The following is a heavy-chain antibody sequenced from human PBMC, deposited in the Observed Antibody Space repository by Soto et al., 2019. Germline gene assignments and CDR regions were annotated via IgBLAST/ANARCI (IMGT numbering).Heavy chain of an antibody. Sequence: SETLSLTCTVSGGSISSYYWSWIRQPPGKGLEWIGEINHSGSTNYNPSLKSRVTISVDTSKNQFSLKLSSVTAADTAVYYCARGGGYYSYYFDYWGQGTLVTVSS. V-gene: IGHV4-34*01. CDR1: GGSISSYY. CDR3: ARGGGYYSYYFDY. CDR2: INHSGST. J-gene: IGHJ4*02. D-gene: IGHD3-22*01.